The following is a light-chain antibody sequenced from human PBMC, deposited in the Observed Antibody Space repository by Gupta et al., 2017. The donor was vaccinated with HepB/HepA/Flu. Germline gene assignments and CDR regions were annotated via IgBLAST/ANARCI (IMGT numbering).Light chain of an antibody. CDR3: QQSYSTPFT. CDR1: QTINIY. Sequence: DILMTHSPSSLSASLGDRVTITCRPGQTINIYLSWYQQKSGRAPQLVIYGASNSSSGVPSRFSGSGSGTDFTLTISSLQPEDVATYYCQQSYSTPFTFGPGTRVGIK. J-gene: IGKJ3*01. V-gene: IGKV1-39*01. CDR2: GAS.